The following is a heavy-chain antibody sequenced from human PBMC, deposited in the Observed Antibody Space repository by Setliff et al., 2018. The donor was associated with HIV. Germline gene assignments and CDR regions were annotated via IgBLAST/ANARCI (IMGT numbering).Heavy chain of an antibody. V-gene: IGHV4-31*03. D-gene: IGHD6-13*01. Sequence: KASETLSLTCTVSGGSISSGGYYWSWIRQHPGKGLEWIGYIYHSGITYYNPSLKSRVTISLDTSKNQFSLKLSSVTAADTAVYYCARGIAAAEGYFDYWGQVTLVTVSS. CDR2: IYHSGIT. J-gene: IGHJ4*02. CDR1: GGSISSGGYY. CDR3: ARGIAAAEGYFDY.